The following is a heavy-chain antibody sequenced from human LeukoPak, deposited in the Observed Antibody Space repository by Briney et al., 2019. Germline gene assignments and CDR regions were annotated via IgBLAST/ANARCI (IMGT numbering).Heavy chain of an antibody. CDR1: RFTFSNYW. CDR3: ARVSGDGESSYRALDI. Sequence: GGSLRLSCAASRFTFSNYWMSWVRQAPGKGLEWVANMKQDGSEINYVDSVKGRFTISRDNAKNSLYLQMNSLRVEDTAVYYCARVSGDGESSYRALDIWGQGTMVTVSS. D-gene: IGHD1-26*01. CDR2: MKQDGSEI. J-gene: IGHJ3*02. V-gene: IGHV3-7*01.